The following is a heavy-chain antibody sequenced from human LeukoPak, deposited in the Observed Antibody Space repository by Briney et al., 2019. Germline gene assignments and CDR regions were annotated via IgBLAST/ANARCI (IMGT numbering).Heavy chain of an antibody. D-gene: IGHD3-10*01. CDR3: ARLVGDGLWFGELVYYMDV. CDR2: IYYSGST. Sequence: PSETLSLTCTVSGGSISSYYWSWIRQPPGKGLEWIGYIYYSGSTNYNPSLKSRVTISVDTSKNQFSLKLSSVTAADTAVYYCARLVGDGLWFGELVYYMDVWGKGTTVTVSS. V-gene: IGHV4-59*12. J-gene: IGHJ6*03. CDR1: GGSISSYY.